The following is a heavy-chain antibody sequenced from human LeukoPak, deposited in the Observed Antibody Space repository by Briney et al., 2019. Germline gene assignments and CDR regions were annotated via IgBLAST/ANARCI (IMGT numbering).Heavy chain of an antibody. CDR3: ATNTGYYDTTKNSFSAFDI. V-gene: IGHV4-31*02. J-gene: IGHJ3*02. CDR1: GDSVSSNTAA. Sequence: SQTLSLTCGISGDSVSSNTAAWNWIRQSPGKGLEWIGYIYYSGNTYYNPSLKSRVTMSIDTSKNQFSLKLSSVTAADTAVYYCATNTGYYDTTKNSFSAFDIWGQGTMVTVSS. CDR2: IYYSGNT. D-gene: IGHD3-22*01.